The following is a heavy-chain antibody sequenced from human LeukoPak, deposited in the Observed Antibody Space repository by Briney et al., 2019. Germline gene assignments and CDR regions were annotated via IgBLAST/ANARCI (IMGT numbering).Heavy chain of an antibody. V-gene: IGHV3-53*01. D-gene: IGHD1-26*01. J-gene: IGHJ4*02. CDR2: IYSDGST. Sequence: GGSLRLSCAASGFIVSGDFMSWVRQAPGKGLEWVSVIYSDGSTYYADSVKGRFTISRDNSKKTLDLQMTGLRAEDTAVYYCARERGRGRDSPWFDYWGQGTLVTVSS. CDR1: GFIVSGDF. CDR3: ARERGRGRDSPWFDY.